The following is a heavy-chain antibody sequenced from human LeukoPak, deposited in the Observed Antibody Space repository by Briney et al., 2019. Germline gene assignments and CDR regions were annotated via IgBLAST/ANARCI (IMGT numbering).Heavy chain of an antibody. CDR2: ISAYNGNT. CDR1: GYTFTSYG. D-gene: IGHD6-19*01. V-gene: IGHV1-18*01. Sequence: ASVKVSCKASGYTFTSYGISWVRQAPGQGLEWMGWISAYNGNTNYAQKLQGRVTMTTDTSTSTAYMELRSLRSDDTAVYYCARDRRVVAGPDLFDYWGQGTLVTVSS. CDR3: ARDRRVVAGPDLFDY. J-gene: IGHJ4*02.